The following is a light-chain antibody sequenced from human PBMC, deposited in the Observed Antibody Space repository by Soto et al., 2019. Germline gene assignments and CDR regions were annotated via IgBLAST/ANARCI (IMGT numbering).Light chain of an antibody. J-gene: IGLJ2*01. CDR3: AAWDDSLNGVV. CDR1: SSNIGSHT. CDR2: TNN. Sequence: QSVLTQPPSASGTPGQRVTISCSGSSSNIGSHTVNWYQQLPGTAPNLLIYTNNQRPSGVPDRFLGSKSGTSASLAISGLQSEDEADYYCAAWDDSLNGVVFGGGTKLTVL. V-gene: IGLV1-44*01.